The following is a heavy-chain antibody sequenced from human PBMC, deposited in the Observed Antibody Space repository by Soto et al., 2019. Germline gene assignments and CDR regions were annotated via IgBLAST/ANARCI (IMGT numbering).Heavy chain of an antibody. CDR1: GFTFSSYG. CDR3: AKAEYSGSYFDY. D-gene: IGHD1-26*01. Sequence: QVQLEESGGGVVQPGRSLRLSCAASGFTFSSYGMHWVRQAPGKGLEWVAVISYDGSNKYYADSVKGRFTISRDNSKNTLYLQMNSLRAEDTTVYYCAKAEYSGSYFDYWGQGTLVTVSS. CDR2: ISYDGSNK. J-gene: IGHJ4*02. V-gene: IGHV3-30*18.